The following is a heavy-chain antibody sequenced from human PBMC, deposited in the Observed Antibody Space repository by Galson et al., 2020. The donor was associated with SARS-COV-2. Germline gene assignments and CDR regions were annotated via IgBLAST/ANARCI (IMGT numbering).Heavy chain of an antibody. J-gene: IGHJ4*02. CDR3: ARGEPDSSQAVLDH. CDR2: INYRGYS. Sequence: SETLSLTCAVSGGSFGGHYWTWIRQAPGKGLEWIGEINYRGYSNVNPSLESRVAISVDKAKNQFSLTLNSVTAADSGLYFCARGEPDSSQAVLDHWGQGTLVTVSS. CDR1: GGSFGGHY. V-gene: IGHV4-34*01. D-gene: IGHD3-22*01.